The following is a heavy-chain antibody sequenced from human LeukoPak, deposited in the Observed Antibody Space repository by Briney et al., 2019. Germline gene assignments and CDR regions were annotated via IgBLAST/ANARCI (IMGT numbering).Heavy chain of an antibody. CDR2: IGGGGTST. CDR3: ARDLRTFYRDSNVSP. J-gene: IGHJ5*02. Sequence: GGSLRLSCAASGFTFGSYAMSWVRQTPGMGLEWVSAIGGGGTSTFYADSVKGRFTISRDNSKNTLYLQMNSLRAEDSAIYYCARDLRTFYRDSNVSPWGQGTLVTVSS. CDR1: GFTFGSYA. V-gene: IGHV3-23*01. D-gene: IGHD3-22*01.